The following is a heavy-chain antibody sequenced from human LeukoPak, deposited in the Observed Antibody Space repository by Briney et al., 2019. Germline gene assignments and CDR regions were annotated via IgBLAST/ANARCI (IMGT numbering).Heavy chain of an antibody. V-gene: IGHV3-9*01. J-gene: IGHJ4*02. CDR2: ISWNSGSI. CDR3: VKARSHQLLLPPGDY. Sequence: GGSLRLSCAASGFTFDDYAMHWVRQAPGKGLEWVSGISWNSGSIGYADSVKGRFTISRDNAKNSLYLQMNSLRAEDTALYYCVKARSHQLLLPPGDYWGQGTLVTVSS. CDR1: GFTFDDYA. D-gene: IGHD2-2*01.